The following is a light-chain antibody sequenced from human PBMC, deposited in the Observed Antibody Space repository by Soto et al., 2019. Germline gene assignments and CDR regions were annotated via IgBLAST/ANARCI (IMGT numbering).Light chain of an antibody. CDR1: KVISSY. V-gene: IGKV1-9*01. CDR2: GAA. J-gene: IGKJ4*01. CDR3: QHLNSDRLH. Sequence: IQLTQSPSSLSASVGDRVTITCRASKVISSYLAWYQQKPGKAPKLMIYGAATLQSGVPSRFSGSGSATDFTLSVSSLQHENFEIYYCQHLNSDRLHFGGGTKFDIX.